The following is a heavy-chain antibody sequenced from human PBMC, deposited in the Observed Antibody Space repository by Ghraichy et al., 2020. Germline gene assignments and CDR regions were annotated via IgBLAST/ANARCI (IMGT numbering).Heavy chain of an antibody. V-gene: IGHV1-18*01. Sequence: ASVKVSCKASGYTFTSYGISWVRQAPGQGLEWMGWISAYNGNTNYAQKLQGRVTMTTDTSTSTAYMELRSLRSDDTAVYYCARDPLRLGELSLYDYWGQGTLVTVSS. J-gene: IGHJ4*02. D-gene: IGHD3-16*02. CDR3: ARDPLRLGELSLYDY. CDR1: GYTFTSYG. CDR2: ISAYNGNT.